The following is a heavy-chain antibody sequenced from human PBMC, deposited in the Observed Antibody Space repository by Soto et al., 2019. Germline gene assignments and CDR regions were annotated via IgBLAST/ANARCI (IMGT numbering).Heavy chain of an antibody. CDR1: KFTITSYW. J-gene: IGHJ6*02. CDR3: AREVSHGYVLRGMDV. CDR2: INSDGSSI. D-gene: IGHD5-18*01. V-gene: IGHV3-74*01. Sequence: EVQLVESGGGIVQPGGSVRLSCAASKFTITSYWMHWVRQAPGKGLVWVSRINSDGSSISYADAVKGRFTISRDNAKNTLYLQMNSLRVEDTAVYYCAREVSHGYVLRGMDVWGQGTTVTVFS.